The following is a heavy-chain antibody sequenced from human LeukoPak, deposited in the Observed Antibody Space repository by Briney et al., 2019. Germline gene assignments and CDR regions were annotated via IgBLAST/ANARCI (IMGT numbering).Heavy chain of an antibody. Sequence: SVKVSCKASAYTFTAYYMHWVRQPPGQGLEWMAWINPKSGATNYEQTFEGGVSLTSDTSISTAYMQRVRLKSDDTAVYYCARGEGIYDFWGDSSLVWGLSDYWGQGTLVIVSS. J-gene: IGHJ4*02. CDR3: ARGEGIYDFWGDSSLVWGLSDY. V-gene: IGHV1-2*02. CDR2: INPKSGAT. CDR1: AYTFTAYY. D-gene: IGHD3-3*01.